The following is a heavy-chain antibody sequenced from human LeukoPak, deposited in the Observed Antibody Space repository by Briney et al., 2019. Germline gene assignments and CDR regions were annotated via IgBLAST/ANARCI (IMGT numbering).Heavy chain of an antibody. CDR1: GYTFTSYG. J-gene: IGHJ6*02. V-gene: IGHV1-18*04. D-gene: IGHD3-3*01. CDR3: ARGENLRFEDYYYGMDV. Sequence: ASVKVSCKASGYTFTSYGISWVRQAPGQGLEWMGWISAYNGNTNYAQKLQGRVTMTTDTSTSTAYMELRSLRSDDTAVYYCARGENLRFEDYYYGMDVWGQGTTVTVSS. CDR2: ISAYNGNT.